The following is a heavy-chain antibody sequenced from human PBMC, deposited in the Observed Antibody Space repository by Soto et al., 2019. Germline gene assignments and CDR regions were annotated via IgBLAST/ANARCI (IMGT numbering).Heavy chain of an antibody. CDR2: IIPIFGTA. J-gene: IGHJ4*02. V-gene: IGHV1-69*13. Sequence: GASVKVSCKASGGTFSSYAISWVRQAPGQGLEWMGGIIPIFGTANYAQEFQGRVTITADESTSTAYMELSSLRSEDTAVYYCASPPGYYYDSSGYLRVPYYFDYWGQGTLVTVSS. CDR3: ASPPGYYYDSSGYLRVPYYFDY. CDR1: GGTFSSYA. D-gene: IGHD3-22*01.